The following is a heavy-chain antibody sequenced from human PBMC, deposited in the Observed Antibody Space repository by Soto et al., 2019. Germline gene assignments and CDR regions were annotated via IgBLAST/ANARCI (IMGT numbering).Heavy chain of an antibody. J-gene: IGHJ4*02. CDR1: GFTFSDYY. CDR2: ISSSGSTI. V-gene: IGHV3-11*01. D-gene: IGHD3-10*01. Sequence: GGSLRLSCAASGFTFSDYYMSWIRQAPGKGLEWVSYISSSGSTIYYADSVKGRFTISRDNAKNSLYLQMNSLRAEDTAVYYCARDPHPRFGESLEVGFRDYWGQGTLVTVSS. CDR3: ARDPHPRFGESLEVGFRDY.